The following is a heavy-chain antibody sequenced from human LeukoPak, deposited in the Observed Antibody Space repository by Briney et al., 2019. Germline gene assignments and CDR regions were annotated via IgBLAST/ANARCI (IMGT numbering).Heavy chain of an antibody. CDR3: ARTYCSGGSCHFDY. V-gene: IGHV4-59*08. Sequence: SETLSLTCTVSGGSISGYYWSWIRQPPGKGLEWIGYFHYTGSTSSNPSLKSLVTISEGTSKNQFSLKLNFVTAADTAVYYCARTYCSGGSCHFDYWGQGTLVTVSS. CDR2: FHYTGST. CDR1: GGSISGYY. J-gene: IGHJ4*02. D-gene: IGHD2-15*01.